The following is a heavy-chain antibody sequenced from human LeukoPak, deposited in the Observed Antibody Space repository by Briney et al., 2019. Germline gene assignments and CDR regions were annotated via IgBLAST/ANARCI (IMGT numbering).Heavy chain of an antibody. CDR3: ARDRLSPGPDGNWFDP. J-gene: IGHJ5*02. D-gene: IGHD1-14*01. CDR1: GYSFTSYG. Sequence: ASVKVSCKASGYSFTSYGISWVRQAPGRGLEWMGWISVYNGNTNYVQKLQGRVTMTTDTSTSTAYMELRSLRSDDTAVYYCARDRLSPGPDGNWFDPWGQGTLVIVSS. CDR2: ISVYNGNT. V-gene: IGHV1-18*01.